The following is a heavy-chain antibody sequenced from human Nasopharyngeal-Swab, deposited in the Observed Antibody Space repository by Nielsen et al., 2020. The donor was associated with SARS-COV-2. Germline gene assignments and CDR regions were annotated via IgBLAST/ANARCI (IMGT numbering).Heavy chain of an antibody. J-gene: IGHJ4*02. CDR1: GSFFSCYV. D-gene: IGHD6-19*01. V-gene: IGHV3-30-3*01. Sequence: SLITSWASSGSFFSCYVMHGVRPAPGKGLEWVAVISYDGSNKYYPDSVKGRFTISRDNSKTTVYLQMSSLRAEDTAVYYCARDSSGWSGYFDYWGQGTLVTVSS. CDR3: ARDSSGWSGYFDY. CDR2: ISYDGSNK.